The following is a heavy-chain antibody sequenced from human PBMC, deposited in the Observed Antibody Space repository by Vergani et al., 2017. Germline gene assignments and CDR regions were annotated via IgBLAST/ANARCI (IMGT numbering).Heavy chain of an antibody. V-gene: IGHV4-39*07. Sequence: QLQLQESGPGLVKPSETLSLTCTVSGGSISSSSYYWGWIRQPXGKGLEWIGSIYYSGSTYYNPSLKSRVTISVETSKNQFARKLSSVTAADTAVYYCARDYGYCRSTSCRHGNWFDPWGQGTLVTVSS. CDR2: IYYSGST. CDR3: ARDYGYCRSTSCRHGNWFDP. J-gene: IGHJ5*02. CDR1: GGSISSSSYY. D-gene: IGHD2-2*01.